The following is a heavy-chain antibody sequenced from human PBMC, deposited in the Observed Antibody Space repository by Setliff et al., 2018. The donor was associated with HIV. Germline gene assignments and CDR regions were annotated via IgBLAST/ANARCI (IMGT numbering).Heavy chain of an antibody. D-gene: IGHD2-8*01. CDR1: GYSFINYA. J-gene: IGHJ4*02. V-gene: IGHV1-46*01. CDR3: ARKAGYCPHGGCWSPLDY. Sequence: GASVKVSCKASGYSFINYAINWLRQAPGRGLEWMGIINPSGDVIRYAQKFQGRVTMTRDTSTSTVYMELSSLRAEDTAVYYCARKAGYCPHGGCWSPLDYWGQGTLVTVSS. CDR2: INPSGDVI.